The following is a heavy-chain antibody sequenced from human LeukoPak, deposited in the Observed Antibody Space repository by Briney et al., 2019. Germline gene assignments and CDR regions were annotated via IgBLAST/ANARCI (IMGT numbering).Heavy chain of an antibody. V-gene: IGHV1-2*02. D-gene: IGHD1-20*01. CDR2: INPNSGGT. Sequence: ASVKVSCKASGYTFTGYYMHWVRQAPGQGLERMGWINPNSGGTNYAQKFQGRVTMTRDTSISTAYMELSRLRSDDTAVYYCARAQGVTGALLDYYYGMDVWGQGTTVTVSS. CDR3: ARAQGVTGALLDYYYGMDV. CDR1: GYTFTGYY. J-gene: IGHJ6*02.